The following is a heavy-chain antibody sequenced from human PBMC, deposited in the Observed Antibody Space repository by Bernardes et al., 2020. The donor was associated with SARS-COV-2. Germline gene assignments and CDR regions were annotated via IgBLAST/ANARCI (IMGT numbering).Heavy chain of an antibody. D-gene: IGHD3-10*01. Sequence: SETLSLTCTVSGGSVSRGSYYWSWVRQPAGKGLEWIGRIYTTGSTNYNPSLKSRVIMSLDTSKNHFSLELSSVTAADTAVYYCARDLWFGDLSGGGRPYYYYGMDVWGQGTTVTVSS. V-gene: IGHV4-61*02. J-gene: IGHJ6*02. CDR1: GGSVSRGSYY. CDR3: ARDLWFGDLSGGGRPYYYYGMDV. CDR2: IYTTGST.